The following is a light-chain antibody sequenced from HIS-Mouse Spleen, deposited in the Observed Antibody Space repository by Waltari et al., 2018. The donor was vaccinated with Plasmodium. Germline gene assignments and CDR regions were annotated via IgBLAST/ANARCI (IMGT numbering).Light chain of an antibody. CDR1: QSVSSN. V-gene: IGKV3-15*01. J-gene: IGKJ3*01. CDR2: GAS. CDR3: QQYNNWSFT. Sequence: EIVMTQPPATRSVSSGERATPTCRASQSVSSNLPWYQQKPGKAPRLLIYGASSRATGIPARFSGSGSGTEFTLTISSLQSEDFAVYYCQQYNNWSFTFGPGTKVDIK.